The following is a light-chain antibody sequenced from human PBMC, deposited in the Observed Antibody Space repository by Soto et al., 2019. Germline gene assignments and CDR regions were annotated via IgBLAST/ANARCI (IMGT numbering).Light chain of an antibody. J-gene: IGKJ4*01. V-gene: IGKV3-20*01. CDR3: QQYGESPPLT. CDR1: QSVSSDF. CDR2: GAS. Sequence: EIVLTQSPGTLSLSPGERATLSCRASQSVSSDFLAWYQQKPGQAPRLLIYGASSRATGIPDRFSGSGSETDFTLTITRLEPEAFAVYYCQQYGESPPLTFGGGTKVEIK.